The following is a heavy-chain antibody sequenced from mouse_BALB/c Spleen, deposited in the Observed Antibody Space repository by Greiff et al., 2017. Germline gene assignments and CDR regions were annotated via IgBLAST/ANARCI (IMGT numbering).Heavy chain of an antibody. Sequence: LQQPGSELVRPGASVKLSCKASGYTFTSYWMHWVKQRPGQGLEWIGNIYPGSGSTNYDEKFKSKATLTVDTSSSTAYMQLSSLTSEDSAVYYCTRPVVAPYAMDYWGQGTSVTVSS. D-gene: IGHD1-1*01. CDR2: IYPGSGST. CDR3: TRPVVAPYAMDY. CDR1: GYTFTSYW. J-gene: IGHJ4*01. V-gene: IGHV1S22*01.